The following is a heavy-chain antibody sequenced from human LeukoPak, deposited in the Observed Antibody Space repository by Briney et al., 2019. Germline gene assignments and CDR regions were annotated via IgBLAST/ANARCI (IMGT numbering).Heavy chain of an antibody. CDR1: GYTFTGYY. CDR3: ASIAVAGTRQDY. Sequence: GASVKVSCKASGYTFTGYYMRWVRQAPGQGLEWMGWINPNSGGTNYAQKFQGRVTMTRDTSISTAYMELRRLRSDDTAVYYCASIAVAGTRQDYWGQGTLVTVSS. D-gene: IGHD6-19*01. CDR2: INPNSGGT. J-gene: IGHJ4*02. V-gene: IGHV1-2*02.